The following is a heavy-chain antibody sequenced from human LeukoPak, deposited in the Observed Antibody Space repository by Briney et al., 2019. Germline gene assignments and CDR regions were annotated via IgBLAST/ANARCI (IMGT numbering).Heavy chain of an antibody. CDR1: GFTFSSYW. J-gene: IGHJ3*02. V-gene: IGHV3-74*01. CDR2: INSDGSST. D-gene: IGHD3-3*01. Sequence: AGGSLRLSCAASGFTFSSYWVHWVRQAPGKGLVWVSRINSDGSSTSYADSVKGRFTISRDNAKNTLYLQMNSLRAEDTAVYYCARARGDNDFWSGYYTPDPFDIWGQGTMVTVSS. CDR3: ARARGDNDFWSGYYTPDPFDI.